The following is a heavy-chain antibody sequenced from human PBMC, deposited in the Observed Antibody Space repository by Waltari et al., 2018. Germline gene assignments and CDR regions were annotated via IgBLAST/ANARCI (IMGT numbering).Heavy chain of an antibody. V-gene: IGHV4-34*01. Sequence: QVQLQQWGAGLLKPSETLSLTCAVYGGSFSGYYWSWIRQPPGRGLEWIGEINHSGSTNSNPSLKSRVTISVDTSKNQFSLKLSSVTAADTAVYYCAREGNGFWSGYIAYGMDVWGQGTTVTVSS. CDR3: AREGNGFWSGYIAYGMDV. CDR1: GGSFSGYY. D-gene: IGHD3-3*01. J-gene: IGHJ6*02. CDR2: INHSGST.